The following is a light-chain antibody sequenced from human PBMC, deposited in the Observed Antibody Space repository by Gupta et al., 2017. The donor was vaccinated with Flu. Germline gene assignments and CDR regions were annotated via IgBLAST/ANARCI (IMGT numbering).Light chain of an antibody. V-gene: IGKV1-27*01. CDR1: QVISIY. Sequence: DIQMTQSPPSLSASLGDRVSISCRASQVISIYVGWYQQKPGKPPKLLISAASTLETGVPSSFIGSGSGRDFSLTITNLQPEDVATYYCQPDSNAPIAFGGGTKVE. CDR3: QPDSNAPIA. J-gene: IGKJ4*01. CDR2: AAS.